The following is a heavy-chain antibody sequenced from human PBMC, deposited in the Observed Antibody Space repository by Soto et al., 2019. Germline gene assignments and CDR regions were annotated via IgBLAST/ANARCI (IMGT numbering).Heavy chain of an antibody. CDR3: TTDRHDTHPQLMTTVTSSDY. Sequence: GGSLRLSCAASGFTFSNAWMSWVRQAPGKGLEWVGRIKSKTDGGTTDYAAPVKGRFTISRDDSKNTLYLQMNSLKTEDTAVYYCTTDRHDTHPQLMTTVTSSDYWGQGTLVTVSS. V-gene: IGHV3-15*01. J-gene: IGHJ4*02. CDR1: GFTFSNAW. D-gene: IGHD4-4*01. CDR2: IKSKTDGGTT.